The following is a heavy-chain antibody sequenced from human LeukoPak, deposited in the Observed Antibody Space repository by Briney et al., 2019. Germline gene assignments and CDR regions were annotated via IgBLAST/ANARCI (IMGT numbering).Heavy chain of an antibody. V-gene: IGHV3-11*04. CDR1: GYSISSGSY. D-gene: IGHD5-18*01. CDR3: ARTARHLDY. Sequence: LSLTCTVSGYSISSGSYWGWIRQPPGKGLECLSYISGSGTDINYADSVRGRFTISRDNAKNLLYLQMNDLRLEDTAVYYCARTARHLDYWGQGTLVTVSS. J-gene: IGHJ4*02. CDR2: ISGSGTDI.